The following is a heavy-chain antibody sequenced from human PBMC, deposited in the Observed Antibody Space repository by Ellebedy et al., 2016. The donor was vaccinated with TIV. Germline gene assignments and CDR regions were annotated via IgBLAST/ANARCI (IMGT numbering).Heavy chain of an antibody. CDR1: GFTFSNYW. Sequence: GGSLRLXXAASGFTFSNYWMHWVRQAPGKGLVWVSRINIDGSSTTYADSVKGRFTIARDNAKNTLYLQMSSLRAEDTAVYYCMKGITFEWGQGTLVTVSS. J-gene: IGHJ4*02. CDR3: MKGITFE. V-gene: IGHV3-74*01. D-gene: IGHD2/OR15-2a*01. CDR2: INIDGSST.